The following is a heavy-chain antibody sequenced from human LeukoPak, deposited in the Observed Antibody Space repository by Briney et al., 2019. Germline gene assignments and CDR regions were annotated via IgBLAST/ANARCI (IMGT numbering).Heavy chain of an antibody. D-gene: IGHD3-10*01. Sequence: GGSLRLSCAASGFTFSSYAMNWVRQAPGKGLEWVSAINDSGGSTYYADSVKGRFTVSRDSSKNTLYLQMNSLRAEDTALYYCAKITTGSYVDYWGQGTLVTVSS. CDR3: AKITTGSYVDY. CDR1: GFTFSSYA. J-gene: IGHJ4*02. CDR2: INDSGGST. V-gene: IGHV3-23*01.